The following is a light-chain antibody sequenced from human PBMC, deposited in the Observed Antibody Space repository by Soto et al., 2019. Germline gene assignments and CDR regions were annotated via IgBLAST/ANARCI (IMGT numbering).Light chain of an antibody. CDR1: QSLSTD. CDR2: GAS. Sequence: EIVMTQSPATLSVSPGERATLSCRASQSLSTDLAWYQQKPGQTPRLLIYGASTRATDIPARFSGSGSGTEFALTISSLQSEDFAIDYCQQYNDWPLTFGGGTKVEIK. CDR3: QQYNDWPLT. J-gene: IGKJ4*01. V-gene: IGKV3-15*01.